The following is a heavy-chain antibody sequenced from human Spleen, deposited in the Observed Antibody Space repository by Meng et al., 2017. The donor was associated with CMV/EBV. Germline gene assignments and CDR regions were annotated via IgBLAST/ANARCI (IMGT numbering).Heavy chain of an antibody. D-gene: IGHD1-26*01. CDR2: IRNKAYSYST. Sequence: GESLKISCAASGVTVSSDFMAWVRQAPGKGLEWVGRIRNKAYSYSTEYAASVKGRFTISRDDSKNSLYLQMNSLKTEDTAVYYCVRTGSGRYFDYCGQGTLVTVSS. CDR3: VRTGSGRYFDY. J-gene: IGHJ4*02. V-gene: IGHV3-72*01. CDR1: GVTVSSDF.